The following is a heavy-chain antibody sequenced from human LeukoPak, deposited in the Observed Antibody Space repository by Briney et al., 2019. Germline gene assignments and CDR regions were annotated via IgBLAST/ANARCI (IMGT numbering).Heavy chain of an antibody. J-gene: IGHJ5*02. Sequence: SETLSLTCTVSGGSISSGGYYWSWIRQPPGKGLEWIGYVYSSGSTTYNPSLKSRVTMSVDTSKNQFSLKLSSVTAADTAVYYCARVSRTDYDFWSGYYTFSWFDPWGQGTLVTVSS. CDR2: VYSSGST. D-gene: IGHD3-3*01. CDR1: GGSISSGGYY. CDR3: ARVSRTDYDFWSGYYTFSWFDP. V-gene: IGHV4-61*08.